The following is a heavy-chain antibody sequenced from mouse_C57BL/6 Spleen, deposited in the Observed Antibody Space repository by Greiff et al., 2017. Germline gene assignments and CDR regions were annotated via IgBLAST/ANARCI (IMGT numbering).Heavy chain of an antibody. J-gene: IGHJ3*01. CDR1: GYTFTGYW. D-gene: IGHD3-2*02. CDR3: ARPLRLLAWFAY. Sequence: VKLMESGAELMKPGASVKLSCKATGYTFTGYWIEWVKQRPGHGLEWIGEILPGSGSTNYNEKFKGKATFTADTSSNTAYMQLSSLTTEDSAIYYCARPLRLLAWFAYWGQGTLVTVSA. V-gene: IGHV1-9*01. CDR2: ILPGSGST.